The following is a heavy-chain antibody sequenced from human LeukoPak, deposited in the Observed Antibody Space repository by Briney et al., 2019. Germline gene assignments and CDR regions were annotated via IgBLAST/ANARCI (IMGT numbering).Heavy chain of an antibody. V-gene: IGHV3-23*01. Sequence: SGGSLRLSCAASGFTFSSYAMSWVRQAPGKGLEWVSAISGSGGSTYYADSVKGRFTISRDNSKNTLYLQMNSLRAEDTAVYYCAKDPELQLWIAALFDYWGQGTLVTVSS. J-gene: IGHJ4*02. CDR1: GFTFSSYA. D-gene: IGHD5-18*01. CDR2: ISGSGGST. CDR3: AKDPELQLWIAALFDY.